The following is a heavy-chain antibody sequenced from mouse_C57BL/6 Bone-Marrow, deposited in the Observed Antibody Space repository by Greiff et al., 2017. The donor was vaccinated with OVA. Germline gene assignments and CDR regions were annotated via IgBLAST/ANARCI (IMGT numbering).Heavy chain of an antibody. CDR1: GYTFTEYT. V-gene: IGHV1-62-2*01. Sequence: VQRVESGAELVKPGASVKLSCKASGYTFTEYTIHWVKQRSGQGLEWIGWFYPGSGSIKYNEKFKDKATLTADKSSSTVYMELSRLTSEDSAVYFCARHEDRGYYSNYGGFAYWGQGTLVTVSA. J-gene: IGHJ3*01. D-gene: IGHD2-5*01. CDR3: ARHEDRGYYSNYGGFAY. CDR2: FYPGSGSI.